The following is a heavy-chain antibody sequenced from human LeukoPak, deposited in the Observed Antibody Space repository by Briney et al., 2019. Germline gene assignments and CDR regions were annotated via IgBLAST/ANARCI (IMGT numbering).Heavy chain of an antibody. J-gene: IGHJ4*02. CDR3: ASGYHMIHHSFDY. Sequence: ASVKVSCKASGYSFTGYYIHWVRQSPGQGPEWMGWISAYNGDTKYAQKLQDRVTMTTDTSTSTAYMELRSLRSDDTAVYYCASGYHMIHHSFDYWGQGTLVTVSS. D-gene: IGHD2-2*01. CDR1: GYSFTGYY. CDR2: ISAYNGDT. V-gene: IGHV1-18*01.